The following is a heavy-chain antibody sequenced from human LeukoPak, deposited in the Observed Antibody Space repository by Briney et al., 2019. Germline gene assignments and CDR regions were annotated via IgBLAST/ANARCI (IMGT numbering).Heavy chain of an antibody. D-gene: IGHD3-16*01. J-gene: IGHJ3*02. CDR1: GGTFSNYG. CDR3: AREGVEGAFPFDI. V-gene: IGHV1-69*05. Sequence: ASVKVSCKASGGTFSNYGVSWVRQAPGQGLEWMGGIIPIFGTANYAQKFQGRVTITTDESTSTAYMELSSLRSEDTAVYYCAREGVEGAFPFDIWGQGTMVTVSS. CDR2: IIPIFGTA.